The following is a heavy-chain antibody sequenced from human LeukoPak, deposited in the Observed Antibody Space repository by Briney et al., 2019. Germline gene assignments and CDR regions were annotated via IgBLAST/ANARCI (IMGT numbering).Heavy chain of an antibody. J-gene: IGHJ4*02. V-gene: IGHV3-23*01. D-gene: IGHD3-10*01. CDR1: GFTFSTYA. CDR3: AKESSGRFDY. Sequence: GGSLRLSCAASGFTFSTYAMSWVRQAPGKGLQWVSTVSGYVSRTYYADSVRGRFTISRDNSKNTLYLQLNSLRAEDTAVYYCAKESSGRFDYWGQGALVTVSS. CDR2: VSGYVSRT.